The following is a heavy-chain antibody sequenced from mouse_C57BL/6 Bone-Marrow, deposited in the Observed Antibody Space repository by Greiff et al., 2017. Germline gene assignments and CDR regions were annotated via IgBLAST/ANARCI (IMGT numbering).Heavy chain of an antibody. CDR1: GYAFTNYL. D-gene: IGHD2-1*01. Sequence: QVQLQQSGAELVRPGTSVKVSCKASGYAFTNYLIEWVKQRPGQGLEWIGVINPGCGGTNYNEKFKGKATLTADKYSSTAYMQLSSLTSEDSAVYFCAYYGNSAWFAYGGQGTLVTVSA. CDR2: INPGCGGT. V-gene: IGHV1-54*01. CDR3: AYYGNSAWFAY. J-gene: IGHJ3*01.